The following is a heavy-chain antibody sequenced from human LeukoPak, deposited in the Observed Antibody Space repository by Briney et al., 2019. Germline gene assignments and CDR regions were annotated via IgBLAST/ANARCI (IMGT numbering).Heavy chain of an antibody. D-gene: IGHD2-8*01. V-gene: IGHV3-72*01. CDR3: IRVNNGYAKDFDY. Sequence: GGCLRLSCAASGFTYSAHYLDWVRQAPGKGLEWVGRSRNKANSYTTEYAASVRGRFTISRDDSKNSLYLQMNSLKIEDTAVYYCIRVNNGYAKDFDYWGQGTLVTVSS. CDR2: SRNKANSYTT. CDR1: GFTYSAHY. J-gene: IGHJ4*02.